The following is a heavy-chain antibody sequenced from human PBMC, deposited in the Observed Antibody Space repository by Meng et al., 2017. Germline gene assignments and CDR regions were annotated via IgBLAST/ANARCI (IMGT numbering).Heavy chain of an antibody. D-gene: IGHD6-6*01. CDR3: ARRGIAARPFYY. J-gene: IGHJ4*02. CDR2: INHSGST. Sequence: GQPQQWGAGLLKPSETLSLTCAVYGGSFSGYYWSWIRQPPGKGLEWIGEINHSGSTNYNPSLKSRVTISVDTSKNQFSLKLSSVTAADTAVYYCARRGIAARPFYYWGQGTLVTVSS. CDR1: GGSFSGYY. V-gene: IGHV4-34*01.